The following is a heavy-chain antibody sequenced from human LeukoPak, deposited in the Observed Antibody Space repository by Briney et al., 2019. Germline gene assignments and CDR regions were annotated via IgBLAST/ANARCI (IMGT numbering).Heavy chain of an antibody. J-gene: IGHJ4*02. V-gene: IGHV4-4*02. CDR1: GGSISSSNW. CDR3: ARDPGYYDSSGRPTGYFDY. CDR2: IYHSGST. D-gene: IGHD3-22*01. Sequence: PSETLSLTCAVSGGSISSSNWWSWVRQPPGKGLEWIGEIYHSGSTNYNPSLKSRVTISVDKSKNQFSLKLSSVTAADTAVYYCARDPGYYDSSGRPTGYFDYWGQGTLVTVSP.